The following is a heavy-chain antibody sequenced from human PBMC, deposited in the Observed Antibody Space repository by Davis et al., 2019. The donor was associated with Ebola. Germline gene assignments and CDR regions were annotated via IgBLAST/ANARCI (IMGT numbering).Heavy chain of an antibody. CDR1: GFTFSSSP. J-gene: IGHJ6*02. CDR2: ISYDGSSK. CDR3: AKDLITSVELYYCGVDV. V-gene: IGHV3-30-3*01. D-gene: IGHD3-16*01. Sequence: PGGSLRLSCAASGFTFSSSPMHWVRQAPGKGLEWVAVISYDGSSKYYADSVKGRFTIARDNSKNTLYLQMNSLRAEDTAVFYCAKDLITSVELYYCGVDVWGQGTTVTVSS.